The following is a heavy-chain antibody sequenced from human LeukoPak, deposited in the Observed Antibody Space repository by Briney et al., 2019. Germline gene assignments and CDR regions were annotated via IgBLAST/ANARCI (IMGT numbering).Heavy chain of an antibody. V-gene: IGHV3-30*18. CDR1: GFTFSNYG. CDR2: ISYDGSNK. D-gene: IGHD6-19*01. J-gene: IGHJ4*02. CDR3: ANRRWLVSSFDY. Sequence: GGSLRLSCAASGFTFSNYGMHWVRQAPGKGLEWVSVISYDGSNKYYADSVKGRFTISRDNSKNTLYLQMNSLRAEDTAVYYCANRRWLVSSFDYWGQGTLVTVSS.